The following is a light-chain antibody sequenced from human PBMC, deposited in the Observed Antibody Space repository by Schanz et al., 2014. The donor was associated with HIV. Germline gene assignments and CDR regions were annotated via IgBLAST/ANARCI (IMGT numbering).Light chain of an antibody. CDR2: DTS. CDR3: QQRGSWPLT. J-gene: IGKJ4*01. Sequence: EIVLTQSPVTLSLSPGERATLSCRASEYVSGNFVAWYQQRAGQAPRLLIYDTSNRATGIPARFSGSGSGTDFTLSISNLEPEDSAVYYCQQRGSWPLTFGGGTKVEIE. V-gene: IGKV3-11*01. CDR1: EYVSGN.